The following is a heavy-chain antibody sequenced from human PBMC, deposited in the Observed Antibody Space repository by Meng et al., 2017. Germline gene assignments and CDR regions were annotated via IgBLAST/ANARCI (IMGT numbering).Heavy chain of an antibody. Sequence: SGPTLVKPTQTLTLTCTFSGFSLSTSGVGVGWIRQPPGKALEWLALNYWNDDKRYSPSLKSRLTITKDTSKNQVVLTMTNMDPVDTATYYCAHSLLFRARYYFDYWGQGTLVTVSS. D-gene: IGHD2-21*01. J-gene: IGHJ4*02. CDR1: GFSLSTSGVG. CDR2: NYWNDDK. V-gene: IGHV2-5*01. CDR3: AHSLLFRARYYFDY.